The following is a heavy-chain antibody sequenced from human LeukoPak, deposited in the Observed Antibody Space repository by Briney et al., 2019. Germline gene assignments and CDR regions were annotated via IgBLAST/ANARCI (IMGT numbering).Heavy chain of an antibody. J-gene: IGHJ6*03. CDR3: ARTTEEYYGSGKFRKYYSYYYYMDV. Sequence: SQTLSLTCSVSGGSISSSNYYWSWIRQPPGKGLEWIGEISHSGSTKYNASLKSRVTILVDKSKNHFSLKLTSVTAADTAVYYCARTTEEYYGSGKFRKYYSYYYYMDVWGKGTTVTVSS. V-gene: IGHV4-61*03. CDR2: ISHSGST. CDR1: GGSISSSNYY. D-gene: IGHD3-10*01.